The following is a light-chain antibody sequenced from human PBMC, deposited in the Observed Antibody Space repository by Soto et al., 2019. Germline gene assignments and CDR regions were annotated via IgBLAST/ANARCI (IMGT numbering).Light chain of an antibody. J-gene: IGKJ4*01. CDR1: QDISNY. CDR3: QPYDNPGVT. CDR2: DAS. Sequence: DIQMTQSPSSLSASVGDRVTITCQASQDISNYLNWYQQKPGKAPKLLIYDASNLETGVPSRFSGSGSGTDFTFTISSLQPEDIATYYCQPYDNPGVTFGGGTKVEIK. V-gene: IGKV1-33*01.